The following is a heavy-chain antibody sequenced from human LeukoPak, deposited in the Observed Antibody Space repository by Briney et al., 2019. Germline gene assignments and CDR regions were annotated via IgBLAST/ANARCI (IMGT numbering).Heavy chain of an antibody. D-gene: IGHD2-2*01. J-gene: IGHJ3*02. CDR1: GSISGYY. Sequence: SETLSLTCTVSGSISGYYWSWIRQPPGKGLEWIGYIYTSGSTNYNPSLESRVTISVDTSKNQFSLDLSTVTAADTAVYYCARQKCTSASCLTKNAFDIWGQGTMVTVSS. V-gene: IGHV4-4*09. CDR2: IYTSGST. CDR3: ARQKCTSASCLTKNAFDI.